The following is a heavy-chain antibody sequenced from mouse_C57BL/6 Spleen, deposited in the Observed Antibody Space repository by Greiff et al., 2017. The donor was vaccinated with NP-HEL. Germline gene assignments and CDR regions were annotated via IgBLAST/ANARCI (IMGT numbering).Heavy chain of an antibody. V-gene: IGHV1-9*01. J-gene: IGHJ4*01. Sequence: QVQLQQSGAELMKPGASVKLSCKATGYTFTGYWIEWVKQRPGHGLEWIGEILPGRGSTNYNEKFKGKATFTADTSSNTAYMQLSSLTTEDSAIYYCARFTTVHYAMDYWGQGTSVTVSS. CDR3: ARFTTVHYAMDY. D-gene: IGHD1-1*01. CDR1: GYTFTGYW. CDR2: ILPGRGST.